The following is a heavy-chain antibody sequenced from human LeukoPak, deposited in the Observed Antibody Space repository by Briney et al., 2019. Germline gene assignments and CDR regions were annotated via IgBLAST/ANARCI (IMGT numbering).Heavy chain of an antibody. J-gene: IGHJ4*02. CDR2: IKRDGSDN. V-gene: IGHV3-7*01. D-gene: IGHD6-19*01. Sequence: GGSLRLSCVASGFTFSNYWMSWVRQAPGKGLEWVANIKRDGSDNYYVGSVEGRFTISRDNAKNSLYLQMSSLRAEDTAIYYCARALYNRGWYPDYFDSWGQGTLVTVSA. CDR1: GFTFSNYW. CDR3: ARALYNRGWYPDYFDS.